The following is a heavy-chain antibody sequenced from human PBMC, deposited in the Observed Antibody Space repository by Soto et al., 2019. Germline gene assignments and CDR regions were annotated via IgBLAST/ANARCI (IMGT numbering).Heavy chain of an antibody. CDR1: GDSVSSNSAA. J-gene: IGHJ3*02. Sequence: SQTLSLTCAISGDSVSSNSAAWNWIRQSPSRGLEWLGRTYYRSKWYNDYAVSVKSRITINPDTSKNQFSLQLNSVTPEDTAVYYCARGIVVVVAATLSHSDAFDIWGQGTMVTVSS. CDR2: TYYRSKWYN. CDR3: ARGIVVVVAATLSHSDAFDI. D-gene: IGHD2-15*01. V-gene: IGHV6-1*01.